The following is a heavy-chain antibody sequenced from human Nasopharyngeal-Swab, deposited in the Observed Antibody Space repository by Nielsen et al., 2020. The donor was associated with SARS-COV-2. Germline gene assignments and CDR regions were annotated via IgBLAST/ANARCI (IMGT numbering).Heavy chain of an antibody. V-gene: IGHV3-48*03. CDR2: ISSGGSTI. J-gene: IGHJ4*02. CDR1: GFTFSSYE. CDR3: ARVAATYYFDY. Sequence: GESLKISCAASGFTFSSYEMNWVRQAPGKGLEWVSYISSGGSTIYYADSVKGRFTISRDNAKNSLYLQMNSLRAEDTAVYYCARVAATYYFDYWGQGTLVTVSS.